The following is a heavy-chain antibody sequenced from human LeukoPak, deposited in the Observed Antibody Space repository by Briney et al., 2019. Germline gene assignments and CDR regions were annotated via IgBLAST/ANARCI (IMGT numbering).Heavy chain of an antibody. D-gene: IGHD3-22*01. J-gene: IGHJ5*02. CDR2: ISPSGGDT. CDR1: GFTFSTCA. CDR3: ARTPRALNYYDSSGYGWFDP. V-gene: IGHV3-23*01. Sequence: GGSLRLSCEASGFTFSTCAMTWVRQGPGKGLEWVAAISPSGGDTYYADSVKGRFTISRDNSKNTLYLQMNSLRAEDTAVYYCARTPRALNYYDSSGYGWFDPWGQGTLVTVSS.